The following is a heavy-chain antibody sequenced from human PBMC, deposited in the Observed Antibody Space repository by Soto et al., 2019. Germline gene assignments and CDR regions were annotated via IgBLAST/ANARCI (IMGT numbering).Heavy chain of an antibody. D-gene: IGHD3-22*01. Sequence: GGSLRLSCAASGFTFSSYGMHWVRQAPGKGLEWVAVIWYDGSNKYYADSVKGRFTISRDNSKNTLYLQMNSLRAEDTAVYYCAREGDDSSGYYVLGAFDIWGQGTMVPVSS. V-gene: IGHV3-33*01. CDR3: AREGDDSSGYYVLGAFDI. CDR2: IWYDGSNK. J-gene: IGHJ3*02. CDR1: GFTFSSYG.